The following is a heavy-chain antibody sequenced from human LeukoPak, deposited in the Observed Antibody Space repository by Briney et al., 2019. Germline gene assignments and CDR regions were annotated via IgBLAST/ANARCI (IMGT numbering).Heavy chain of an antibody. CDR3: AKGSSKTLRYFDY. D-gene: IGHD3-9*01. V-gene: IGHV3-23*01. J-gene: IGHJ4*02. Sequence: AGGSLRLSRAASGFTFSNYAMRWVRQAPGKGREGVSNITSTGDSTYYADSVKGRFTISRDNSKNTVYLQMDSLRGEDTAIYYCAKGSSKTLRYFDYWGQGTLVTVSS. CDR2: ITSTGDST. CDR1: GFTFSNYA.